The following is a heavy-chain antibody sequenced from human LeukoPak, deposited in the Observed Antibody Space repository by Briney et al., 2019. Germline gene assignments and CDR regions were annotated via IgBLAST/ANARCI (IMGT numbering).Heavy chain of an antibody. V-gene: IGHV4-31*03. CDR2: ISYSGST. D-gene: IGHD3-22*01. Sequence: SQTLSLTCTVSGGSISSGGYFWSWIRQHPGTGLEWIGYISYSGSTYYYPSLKSRVTISVDTSKNQFSLKLSSVTAADTAVYYCARAYYYDSSGDGFDIWGQGTMVTVSS. CDR3: ARAYYYDSSGDGFDI. J-gene: IGHJ3*02. CDR1: GGSISSGGYF.